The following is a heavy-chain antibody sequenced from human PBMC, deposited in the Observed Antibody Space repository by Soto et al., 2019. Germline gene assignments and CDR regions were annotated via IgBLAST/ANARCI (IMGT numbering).Heavy chain of an antibody. CDR3: TKEYIVGTTWGYFES. D-gene: IGHD1-26*01. Sequence: VQLVESGGGVVQPGGSLRLSCAASGFIFSTYGMHWVRQVPGKGLEWVAHISYDGSNEHYADSVKGRFTVSRDNAKNTLSLQMTSLRSEDTASYYCTKEYIVGTTWGYFESWGQGTLVTVSS. CDR1: GFIFSTYG. J-gene: IGHJ4*02. CDR2: ISYDGSNE. V-gene: IGHV3-30*18.